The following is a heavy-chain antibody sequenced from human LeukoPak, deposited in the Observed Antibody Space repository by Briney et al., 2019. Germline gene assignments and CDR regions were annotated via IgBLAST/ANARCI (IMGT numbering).Heavy chain of an antibody. CDR2: INHSGST. J-gene: IGHJ4*02. D-gene: IGHD3-22*01. CDR3: AKYYYDSSGYKFDC. CDR1: GGSFSGYY. Sequence: PSETLSLTCAVYGGSFSGYYWSWIRQPPGKGLEWIGEINHSGSTNYNPSLKSRVTISVDTSKNQFSLKLSSVTAADTAVYYCAKYYYDSSGYKFDCGGQATLVTVSS. V-gene: IGHV4-34*01.